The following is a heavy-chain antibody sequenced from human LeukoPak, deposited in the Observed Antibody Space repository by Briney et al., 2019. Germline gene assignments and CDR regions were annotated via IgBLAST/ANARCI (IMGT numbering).Heavy chain of an antibody. V-gene: IGHV4-31*03. J-gene: IGHJ4*02. CDR1: GGSISSGGDY. D-gene: IGHD1-1*01. CDR3: ARERNGEAFDY. CDR2: IYYSGST. Sequence: PSQTLSLTCTVSGGSISSGGDYWSWIRQHPGKGLEWIGYIYYSGSTYYNPSLKSRVTISVDTSKNQFSLKLSSVTAADTAVYYCARERNGEAFDYWGQGTLVTVSS.